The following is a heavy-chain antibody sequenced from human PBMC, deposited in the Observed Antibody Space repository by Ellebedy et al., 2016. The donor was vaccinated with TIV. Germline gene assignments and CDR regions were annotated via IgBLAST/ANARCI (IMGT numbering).Heavy chain of an antibody. J-gene: IGHJ6*02. V-gene: IGHV1-46*01. CDR2: INPSGGST. CDR3: ARGPVIAVAETWGYYYYYGMDV. D-gene: IGHD6-19*01. Sequence: ASVKVSXXASGYTFTSYYMHWVRQAPGQGLEWMGIINPSGGSTSYAQKFQGRVTMTRDTSTSTVYMELSSLRSEDTAVYYCARGPVIAVAETWGYYYYYGMDVWGQGTTVTVSS. CDR1: GYTFTSYY.